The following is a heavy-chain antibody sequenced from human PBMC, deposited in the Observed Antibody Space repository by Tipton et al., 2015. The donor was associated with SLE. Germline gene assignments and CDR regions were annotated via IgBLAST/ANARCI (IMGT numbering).Heavy chain of an antibody. CDR3: ARGHMVAPYLDY. CDR1: GGILSNFA. D-gene: IGHD5-12*01. CDR2: IIAILGTT. Sequence: QSGAEVKKLGSSVKVSCKASGGILSNFAINWVRQAPGQGLEWIGGIIAILGTTDLAQKFQGRVTFTADEATGTAYMELSSLKFDDTAVYYCARGHMVAPYLDYWGQGTLVTVSS. J-gene: IGHJ4*02. V-gene: IGHV1-69*01.